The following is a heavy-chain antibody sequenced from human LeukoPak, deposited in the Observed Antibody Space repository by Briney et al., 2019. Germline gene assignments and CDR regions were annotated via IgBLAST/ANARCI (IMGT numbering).Heavy chain of an antibody. D-gene: IGHD5-18*01. Sequence: PSETLSLTCTVSGGSIGSYYWSWIRQPPGKGLEWIGYIYYSGSTNHNPSLKSRVTISVDTSKNQFSLKLSSVTAADTAVYFCASGNTYGPYFDYWGQGALVTVSS. V-gene: IGHV4-59*12. CDR2: IYYSGST. CDR1: GGSIGSYY. J-gene: IGHJ4*02. CDR3: ASGNTYGPYFDY.